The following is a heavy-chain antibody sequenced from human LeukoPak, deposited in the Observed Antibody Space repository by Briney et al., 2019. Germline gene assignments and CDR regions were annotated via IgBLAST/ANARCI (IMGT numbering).Heavy chain of an antibody. CDR3: AKGNWNQYDY. Sequence: TSETLSLPCTVSGGSISSYYWSWIRQPPGKGLEWIGYIYYSGSTNYNPSLKSRVTISVDTSKNQFSLKLSSVTAADTAVYYCAKGNWNQYDYWGQGTLVTVSS. D-gene: IGHD1-20*01. V-gene: IGHV4-59*01. J-gene: IGHJ4*02. CDR1: GGSISSYY. CDR2: IYYSGST.